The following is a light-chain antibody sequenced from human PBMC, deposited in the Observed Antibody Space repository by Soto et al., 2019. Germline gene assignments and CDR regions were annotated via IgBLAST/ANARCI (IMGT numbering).Light chain of an antibody. Sequence: VRTQPPSLSAAPGQRVTISCSGSNSNIGNNYVSWYQQLPGTAPKLLIYDKNKRPSGIPDRFSSSKSGTSATLDITTLHTGDEADYYCGTRDSSRIGYVFGAGTKVTVL. V-gene: IGLV1-51*01. CDR1: NSNIGNNY. CDR3: GTRDSSRIGYV. J-gene: IGLJ1*01. CDR2: DKN.